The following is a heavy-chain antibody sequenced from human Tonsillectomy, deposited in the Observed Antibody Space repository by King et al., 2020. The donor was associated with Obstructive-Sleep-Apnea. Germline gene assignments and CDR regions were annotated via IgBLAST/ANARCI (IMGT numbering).Heavy chain of an antibody. CDR1: GGSISSSSYY. CDR3: ARDQAVVGAFDI. CDR2: IYYSGST. Sequence: QLQESGPGLVKPSETLSLTCTVSGGSISSSSYYWGWICQPPGKGLEWIGSIYYSGSTYYNPSLKSPVTISVDTSQNQSSLKLGSVPAADPAVYYCARDQAVVGAFDIWGQGTMVTVSS. V-gene: IGHV4-39*07. D-gene: IGHD1-26*01. J-gene: IGHJ3*02.